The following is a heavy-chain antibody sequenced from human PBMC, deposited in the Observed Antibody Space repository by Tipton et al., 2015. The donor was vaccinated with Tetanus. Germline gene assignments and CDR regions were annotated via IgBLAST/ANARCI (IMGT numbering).Heavy chain of an antibody. CDR3: ARDRNSYESRGYYLFDN. CDR2: ISNDASHI. D-gene: IGHD3-22*01. V-gene: IGHV3-30*03. J-gene: IGHJ4*02. Sequence: SLRLSCAASGYNFRNNGMHWVRQAPGKGLEWVAVISNDASHIYYADSVRGRFTMSRENNKNTVHLQMNSLRPDDTAVYYCARDRNSYESRGYYLFDNWGQGPLVTVSA. CDR1: GYNFRNNG.